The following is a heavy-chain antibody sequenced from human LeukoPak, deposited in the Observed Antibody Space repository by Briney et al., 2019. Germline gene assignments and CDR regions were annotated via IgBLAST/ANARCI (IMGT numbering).Heavy chain of an antibody. D-gene: IGHD1-1*01. J-gene: IGHJ6*03. CDR1: GFTFSSFD. CDR3: ARGPPRGKYYYLDV. CDR2: IGTASYT. V-gene: IGHV3-13*01. Sequence: PGGSLRLSCAASGFTFSSFDMHWVRQAPGQGLEWVAHIGTASYTYYPASVEGRITVSRDNAKNSVYLQMKSLTAGDTAVYYCARGPPRGKYYYLDVWGKGTLVTVSS.